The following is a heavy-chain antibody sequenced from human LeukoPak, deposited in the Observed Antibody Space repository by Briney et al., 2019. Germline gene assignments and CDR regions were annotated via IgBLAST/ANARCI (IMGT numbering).Heavy chain of an antibody. Sequence: GGSLRLSCAASGFTFSNAWMSWVRQAPGKGLEWVGRIKSKTDGGTTDYAAPVKGRFTISRDNSKNTLYLQMNSLRAEDTAVYYCARYYDKSSYYGRHDYWGQGTLVTVSS. D-gene: IGHD3-22*01. V-gene: IGHV3-15*01. CDR3: ARYYDKSSYYGRHDY. CDR1: GFTFSNAW. J-gene: IGHJ4*02. CDR2: IKSKTDGGTT.